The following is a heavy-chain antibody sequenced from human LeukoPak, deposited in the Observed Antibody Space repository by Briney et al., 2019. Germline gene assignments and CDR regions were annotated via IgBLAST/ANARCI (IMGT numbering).Heavy chain of an antibody. CDR1: GYTFISYG. CDR3: ARDHDLTGTYEYLKY. Sequence: GASVKVSCKASGYTFISYGISWVRQAPGQGLEWMGGIIPIFGSGNYAQRFQGRLTITADKSTNTAYMELSSLKSEDTAVYYCARDHDLTGTYEYLKYWGQGTLVAVSS. CDR2: IIPIFGSG. V-gene: IGHV1-69*06. J-gene: IGHJ1*01. D-gene: IGHD7-27*01.